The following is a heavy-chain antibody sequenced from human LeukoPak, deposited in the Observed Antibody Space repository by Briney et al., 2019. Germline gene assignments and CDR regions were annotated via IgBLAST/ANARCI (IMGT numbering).Heavy chain of an antibody. V-gene: IGHV4-34*01. Sequence: SETLSLTCAVYGGSFSGYYWSWIRQPPGKGLEWIGEINHSGSTNYNPSLKSRVTISVDTSKNQFSLKLSSVTAVDTAVYYCARVPYDYVWGSYRYWVDYWGQGTLVTVSS. CDR3: ARVPYDYVWGSYRYWVDY. CDR2: INHSGST. J-gene: IGHJ4*02. CDR1: GGSFSGYY. D-gene: IGHD3-16*02.